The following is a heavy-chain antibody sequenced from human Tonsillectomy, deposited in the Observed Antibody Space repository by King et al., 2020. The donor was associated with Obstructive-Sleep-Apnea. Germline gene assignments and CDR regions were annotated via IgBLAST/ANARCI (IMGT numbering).Heavy chain of an antibody. CDR2: IRRTSSDI. Sequence: VQLVESGGNLIQPGGSLRLSCAASGFPFSSYSMNWVRQAPGRGLEWVSFIRRTSSDIYYAASVKGRFTVSRDNAANLLFLQMTSLRAEDTAIYYCAIGVGKGYYPTDAFDMWGRGTVVTVSS. CDR1: GFPFSSYS. CDR3: AIGVGKGYYPTDAFDM. D-gene: IGHD3-22*01. V-gene: IGHV3-48*04. J-gene: IGHJ3*02.